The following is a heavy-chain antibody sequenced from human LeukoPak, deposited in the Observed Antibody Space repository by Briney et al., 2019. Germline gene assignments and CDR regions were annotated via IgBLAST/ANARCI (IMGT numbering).Heavy chain of an antibody. J-gene: IGHJ4*02. Sequence: SETLSLTCTVSGGSISSYYWTWIRQPPGKGLEWIGYIYYSGNTNHNPSLKSRVTISVDTSKDQFSLKLSSVTAADTAVYYCASSDSSGYYDNWGQGTLVTVSS. V-gene: IGHV4-59*01. CDR1: GGSISSYY. D-gene: IGHD3-22*01. CDR2: IYYSGNT. CDR3: ASSDSSGYYDN.